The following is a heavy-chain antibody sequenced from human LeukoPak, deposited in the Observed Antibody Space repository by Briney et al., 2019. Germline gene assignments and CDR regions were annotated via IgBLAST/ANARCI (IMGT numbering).Heavy chain of an antibody. CDR3: ARIPVKYYDFWSGSYFFDS. V-gene: IGHV1-8*01. Sequence: ASVKVSCKASGYTFTSYDINWVRQATGQGLEWMGWMNPNSGNTGYAQTFQGRVTMTRNTSISTAYMELSSLRSEDTAVYYCARIPVKYYDFWSGSYFFDSWGQGTLVTVSS. D-gene: IGHD3-3*01. CDR1: GYTFTSYD. J-gene: IGHJ4*02. CDR2: MNPNSGNT.